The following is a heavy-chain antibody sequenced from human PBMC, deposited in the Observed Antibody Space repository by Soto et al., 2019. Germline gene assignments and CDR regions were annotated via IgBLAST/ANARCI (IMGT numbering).Heavy chain of an antibody. CDR1: GYTFTSYA. D-gene: IGHD3-22*01. CDR2: INAGNGNT. V-gene: IGHV1-3*01. CDR3: ARDLDSSGYYFNYFDY. J-gene: IGHJ4*02. Sequence: ASVKVSCKASGYTFTSYAMHWVRQAPGQRLEWMGWINAGNGNTKYSQKFQGRVTITRDTSASTAYMELSSLRSEDTAVYYCARDLDSSGYYFNYFDYWGQGTLVTVSS.